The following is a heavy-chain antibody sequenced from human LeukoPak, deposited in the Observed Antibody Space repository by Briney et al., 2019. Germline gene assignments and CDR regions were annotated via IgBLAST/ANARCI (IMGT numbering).Heavy chain of an antibody. Sequence: VGSLRLSCVASGFTFSSYSMNWVRQAPGKGLEWVSSISSSSSYIYYADSVKGRFTISRDNAKNSLYLQMNSLRAEDTAVYYCARGDRDLYCSSTSCYPVLGGQGTLVTVSS. D-gene: IGHD2-2*01. CDR1: GFTFSSYS. CDR3: ARGDRDLYCSSTSCYPVL. CDR2: ISSSSSYI. J-gene: IGHJ4*02. V-gene: IGHV3-21*01.